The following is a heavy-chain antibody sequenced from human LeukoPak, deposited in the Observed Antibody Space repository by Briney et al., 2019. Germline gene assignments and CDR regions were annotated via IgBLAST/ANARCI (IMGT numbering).Heavy chain of an antibody. D-gene: IGHD3-22*01. CDR2: SSSYNGKT. J-gene: IGHJ4*02. V-gene: IGHV1-18*01. Sequence: ASVKVSCKASGYTFTSYGITWVRQAPGQGLEWMGWSSSYNGKTNYAQKFQGRVTITADKSTSTAYMELSSLRSEDTAVYYCARNYYYDSSGYLEYWGQGTLVTVSS. CDR3: ARNYYYDSSGYLEY. CDR1: GYTFTSYG.